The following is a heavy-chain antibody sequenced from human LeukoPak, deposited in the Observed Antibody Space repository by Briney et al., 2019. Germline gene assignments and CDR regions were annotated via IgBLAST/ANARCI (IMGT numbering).Heavy chain of an antibody. Sequence: SETLSLTCAVYGGSFSGYYWSWIRQPPGKGLEWIGEINHSGSTNYNPSLKSRVTISVDTSKNQFSLKLSSVTAADTAVYYCARRSWYCGGDCYAYWYFDLWGRGTLVTVSS. D-gene: IGHD2-21*02. J-gene: IGHJ2*01. CDR2: INHSGST. CDR1: GGSFSGYY. CDR3: ARRSWYCGGDCYAYWYFDL. V-gene: IGHV4-34*01.